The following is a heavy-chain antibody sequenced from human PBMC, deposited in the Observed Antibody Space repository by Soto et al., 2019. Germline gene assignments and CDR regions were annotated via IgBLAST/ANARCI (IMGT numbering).Heavy chain of an antibody. CDR3: ARTLFLPAAQLYYFDY. CDR1: GGSFSGYY. Sequence: SETLSLTCSVYGGSFSGYYWSWIRQPPGKGLEWIGEINHSGSTNYNPSLKSRVTISVDTSKNQFSLRLSSVTAADTAVYYCARTLFLPAAQLYYFDYWGQGTLVTVSS. V-gene: IGHV4-34*01. J-gene: IGHJ4*02. D-gene: IGHD2-2*01. CDR2: INHSGST.